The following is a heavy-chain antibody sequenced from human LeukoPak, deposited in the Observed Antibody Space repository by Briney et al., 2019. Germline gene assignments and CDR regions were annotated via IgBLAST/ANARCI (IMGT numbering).Heavy chain of an antibody. D-gene: IGHD6-13*01. Sequence: SETLSLTCTVSGGSISSYYWSWIRQPPGKGLEWIGYIYYTGSTNYNPSLRSRVTISVDTSKNQFSLKLSSVTAADTAVYYCAREEQLVRGSYHYYYYMDVWGKGTTVTVSS. CDR1: GGSISSYY. CDR3: AREEQLVRGSYHYYYYMDV. J-gene: IGHJ6*03. CDR2: IYYTGST. V-gene: IGHV4-59*12.